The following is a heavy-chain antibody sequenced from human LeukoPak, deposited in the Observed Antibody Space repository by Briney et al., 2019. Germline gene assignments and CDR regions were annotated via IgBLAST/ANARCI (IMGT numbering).Heavy chain of an antibody. J-gene: IGHJ4*02. V-gene: IGHV3-23*01. Sequence: GGSLRLSCGTSGFTFSSNSMAWVRQAPGKGLEWVSAIGSDFNRLYADSVKGRFTISRDNSKNNLSLQMSSLGVEDTAIYYCAKDRLGWSFDSWGQGILVTVSS. CDR3: AKDRLGWSFDS. CDR1: GFTFSSNS. CDR2: IGSDFNR. D-gene: IGHD7-27*01.